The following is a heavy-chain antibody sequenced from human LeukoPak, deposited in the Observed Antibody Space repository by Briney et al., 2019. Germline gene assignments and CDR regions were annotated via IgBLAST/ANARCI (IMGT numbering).Heavy chain of an antibody. CDR3: VNGYTYGQY. CDR1: GFSFSSYA. D-gene: IGHD5-18*01. J-gene: IGHJ4*02. CDR2: ISGSGDNT. V-gene: IGHV3-23*01. Sequence: GGSLRLSCAASGFSFSSYAMNWVRQAPGKGLEWVSTISGSGDNTYYTDSVKGRFTISRDNAKNTLYLQMNSLRAEDTAVYFCVNGYTYGQYWGQGTLVTVSP.